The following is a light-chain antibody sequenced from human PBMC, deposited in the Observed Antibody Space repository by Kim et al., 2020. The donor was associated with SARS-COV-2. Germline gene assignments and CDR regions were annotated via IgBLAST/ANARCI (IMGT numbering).Light chain of an antibody. Sequence: APGKTARIPCGGNNIGIKRVHWYQQKPGQAPVLVIYYDSDRPSGIPERFSGSNSGNTATLTISRVEAGDEADYYCQVWDSSSDHPVFGGGTQLTVL. CDR3: QVWDSSSDHPV. J-gene: IGLJ3*02. V-gene: IGLV3-21*04. CDR1: NIGIKR. CDR2: YDS.